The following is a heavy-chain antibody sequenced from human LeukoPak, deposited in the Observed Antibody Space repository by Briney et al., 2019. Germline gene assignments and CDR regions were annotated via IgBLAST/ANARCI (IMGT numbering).Heavy chain of an antibody. D-gene: IGHD5-18*01. CDR2: IYYSGST. Sequence: PSGTLSLTCTVSGGSISSPIYYWGWIRQPPGKGLEWIGSIYYSGSTYDNPSLKSRVTISVDTSKNQFSLKLSSVTAADTAVYYCARAVGEYSYGSYYFDYWGQGTLVTVSS. V-gene: IGHV4-39*07. CDR1: GGSISSPIYY. J-gene: IGHJ4*02. CDR3: ARAVGEYSYGSYYFDY.